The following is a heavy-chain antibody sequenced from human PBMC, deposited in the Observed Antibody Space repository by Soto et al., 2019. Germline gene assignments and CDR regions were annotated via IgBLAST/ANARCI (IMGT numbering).Heavy chain of an antibody. CDR2: MSYTGNT. D-gene: IGHD3-10*01. V-gene: IGHV4-59*01. Sequence: SEALSLTCTVSCGSISGYFWNWIRQPPGKGLEWIGYMSYTGNTNYNPSLTSRVSISVDTSKNQFSLNLNSVTAADTAVYYCARADTTIVPLAQWGQGTLVTVPQ. CDR1: CGSISGYF. CDR3: ARADTTIVPLAQ. J-gene: IGHJ4*02.